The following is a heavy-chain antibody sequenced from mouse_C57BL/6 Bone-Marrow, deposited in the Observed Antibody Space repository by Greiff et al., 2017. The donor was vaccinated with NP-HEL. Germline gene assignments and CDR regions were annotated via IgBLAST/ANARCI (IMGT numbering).Heavy chain of an antibody. J-gene: IGHJ2*01. CDR3: ARWPLSTTVGTPYYFDF. Sequence: EVQLQQSVAELVRPGASVKLSCTASGFNIKNTYMHWVKQRPEQGLEWIGRIDPANGNTKYAPKFQGKATITAATTSNTAYLQRSSLTSVDTAIYYCARWPLSTTVGTPYYFDFWGQGTTLTVSS. V-gene: IGHV14-3*01. CDR2: IDPANGNT. CDR1: GFNIKNTY. D-gene: IGHD1-1*01.